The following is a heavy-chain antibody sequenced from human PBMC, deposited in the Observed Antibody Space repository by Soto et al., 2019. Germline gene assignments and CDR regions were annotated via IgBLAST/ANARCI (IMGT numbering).Heavy chain of an antibody. CDR2: IYHSGST. CDR1: GGSISSSNW. D-gene: IGHD1-26*01. Sequence: QVQLQESGPGLVKPSGTLSLTCAVSGGSISSSNWWSWVRQPPGKGLEWIGEIYHSGSTNYNPSLQRRVTISVDKPKNQFSLKLSSVTAADTAVYYCARVSGSYYYGMDVWGQGTTVTVSS. CDR3: ARVSGSYYYGMDV. V-gene: IGHV4-4*02. J-gene: IGHJ6*02.